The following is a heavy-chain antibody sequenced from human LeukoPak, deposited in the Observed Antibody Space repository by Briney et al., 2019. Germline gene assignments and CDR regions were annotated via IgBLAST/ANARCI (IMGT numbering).Heavy chain of an antibody. CDR3: ARDANGVLGDY. Sequence: ASVKVSCKASGYTFSSYGISWVRQAPGQGLEWMGWISVYSGNTNYAQRLQGRVTMTTDTSTNTAYMELRSLRSDDMAVYYCARDANGVLGDYWGQGTLVTVSS. CDR1: GYTFSSYG. V-gene: IGHV1-18*03. J-gene: IGHJ4*02. D-gene: IGHD2-8*01. CDR2: ISVYSGNT.